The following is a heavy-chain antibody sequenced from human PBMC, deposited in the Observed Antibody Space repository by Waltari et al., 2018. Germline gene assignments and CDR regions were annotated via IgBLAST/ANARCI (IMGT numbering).Heavy chain of an antibody. CDR1: GGTSGSNA. V-gene: IGHV1-69*14. Sequence: QVQMVQSGARVKKLGSRLKVSCKPSGGTSGSNAITWVRQAPGQGLEWMGGIIPIFGTANYAQKFQGRVTITADKSTSTAYMELSSLRSEDTAVYYCADRGGGTGVISWGQGTLVTVSS. CDR3: ADRGGGTGVIS. CDR2: IIPIFGTA. D-gene: IGHD3-16*01. J-gene: IGHJ5*02.